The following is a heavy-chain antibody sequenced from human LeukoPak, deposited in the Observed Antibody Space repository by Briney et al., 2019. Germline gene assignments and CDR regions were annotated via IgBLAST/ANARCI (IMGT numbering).Heavy chain of an antibody. Sequence: SVKVSCKASGYTFTSYAMHWVRQAPGQGLEWMGGIIPIFGTANYAQKFQGRVTITTDESTSTAYMELSSLRSEDTAVYYCARDNSGIAAAGRNWFDPWGQGTLVTVSS. CDR3: ARDNSGIAAAGRNWFDP. D-gene: IGHD6-13*01. CDR2: IIPIFGTA. V-gene: IGHV1-69*05. CDR1: GYTFTSYA. J-gene: IGHJ5*02.